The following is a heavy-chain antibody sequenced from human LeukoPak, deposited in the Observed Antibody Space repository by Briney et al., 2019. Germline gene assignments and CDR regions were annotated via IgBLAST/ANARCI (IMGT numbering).Heavy chain of an antibody. D-gene: IGHD2-2*01. CDR1: GFTFSSYA. CDR3: AKDGDQLLYYFDY. Sequence: GGSLRLSCAASGFTFSSYAMHWVRQAPGKGLEWVSGISWNSGSIGYADSVKGRFTISRDNAKNSLYLQMNSLRAEDTALYYCAKDGDQLLYYFDYWGQGTLVTVSS. CDR2: ISWNSGSI. J-gene: IGHJ4*02. V-gene: IGHV3-9*01.